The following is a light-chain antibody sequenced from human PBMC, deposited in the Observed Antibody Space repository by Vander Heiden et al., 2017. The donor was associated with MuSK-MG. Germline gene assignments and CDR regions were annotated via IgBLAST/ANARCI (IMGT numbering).Light chain of an antibody. Sequence: SYELTQPPSVSVSPGQTDRITCSGDALPKKYAYWYQQKSGQAPVLVIYEDSNRPSGVPERFSGSSSGTRATLTISGAQVEDEADYYCYSTDSSGNHRVFGGGTKLTVL. J-gene: IGLJ2*01. CDR1: ALPKKY. CDR2: EDS. CDR3: YSTDSSGNHRV. V-gene: IGLV3-10*01.